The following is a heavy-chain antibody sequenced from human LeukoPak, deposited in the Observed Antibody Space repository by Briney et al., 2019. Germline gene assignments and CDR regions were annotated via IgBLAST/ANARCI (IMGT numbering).Heavy chain of an antibody. J-gene: IGHJ4*02. CDR1: GFSFSSYW. CDR2: MNPDGSVR. Sequence: GGSLRLSCAASGFSFSSYWMSWVRQTPAKGLEFVANMNPDGSVRNYMDSVKGRFTISRDNAKKSVYLEMNSLRADDTAVYYCARDPGSSSFDLWGQGTLVTVAS. D-gene: IGHD6-13*01. V-gene: IGHV3-7*01. CDR3: ARDPGSSSFDL.